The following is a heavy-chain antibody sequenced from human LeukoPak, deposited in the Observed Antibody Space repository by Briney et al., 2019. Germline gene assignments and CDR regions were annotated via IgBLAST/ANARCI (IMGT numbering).Heavy chain of an antibody. J-gene: IGHJ3*02. V-gene: IGHV3-7*03. CDR1: GFTFSSYW. D-gene: IGHD2-15*01. Sequence: GGSLRLSCAASGFTFSSYWMSWVRQAPGKGLEWVANIKQDGSEKYYVDSVKGRFTISRDNAKNSLYLQMNSLRAEDMALYYCAKDRLPYQTPGRLDAFDIWGQGTMVTVSS. CDR3: AKDRLPYQTPGRLDAFDI. CDR2: IKQDGSEK.